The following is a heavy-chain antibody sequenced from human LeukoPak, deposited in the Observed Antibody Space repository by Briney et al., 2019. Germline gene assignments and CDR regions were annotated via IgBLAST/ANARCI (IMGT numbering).Heavy chain of an antibody. CDR2: TYYSGST. CDR1: GGSISSSSYY. CDR3: ARQAAAGTDY. J-gene: IGHJ4*02. V-gene: IGHV4-39*01. D-gene: IGHD6-13*01. Sequence: SETLSLTCTVSGGSISSSSYYWGWIRQPPGKGLEWIGSTYYSGSTYYNPSLKSRVTISVDTSKNQFSLKLSSVTAADTAVYYCARQAAAGTDYWGQGTLVTVSS.